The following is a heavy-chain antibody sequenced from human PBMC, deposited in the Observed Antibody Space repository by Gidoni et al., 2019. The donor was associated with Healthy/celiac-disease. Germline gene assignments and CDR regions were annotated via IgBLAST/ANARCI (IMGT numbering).Heavy chain of an antibody. V-gene: IGHV1-46*01. CDR2: INPSGGST. D-gene: IGHD2-15*01. J-gene: IGHJ6*02. CDR1: GYTFTSYY. CDR3: ARDPYCSGGSCHYSDYGMDV. Sequence: QVQLVQSGAEVKKPGASAKVSCKASGYTFTSYYMHWVRQAPGQGLEWMGIINPSGGSTSYAQKFQGRVTMTRDTSTSTVYMELSSLRSEDTAVYYCARDPYCSGGSCHYSDYGMDVWGQGTTVTVSS.